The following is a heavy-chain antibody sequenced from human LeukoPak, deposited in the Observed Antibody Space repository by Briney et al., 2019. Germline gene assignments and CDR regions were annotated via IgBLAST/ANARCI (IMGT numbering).Heavy chain of an antibody. J-gene: IGHJ5*02. Sequence: SETLSLTCTVSGGSISSYYWSWIRQPPGKGLEWIGYIYYSGSTNYNPSLKSRVTISVDTSKNQFSLKLSSVTAADTAVYYCARVVVIGGNWFDPWGQGTLVTVSS. CDR2: IYYSGST. CDR1: GGSISSYY. D-gene: IGHD3-22*01. CDR3: ARVVVIGGNWFDP. V-gene: IGHV4-59*01.